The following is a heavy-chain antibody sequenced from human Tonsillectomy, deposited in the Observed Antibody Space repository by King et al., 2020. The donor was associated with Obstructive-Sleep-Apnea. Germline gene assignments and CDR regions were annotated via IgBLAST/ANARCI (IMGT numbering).Heavy chain of an antibody. D-gene: IGHD4-17*01. Sequence: QLVQSGAEVKKPGASVKVSCKASGYTFTGYYIHWVRQAPGQGLEWMGWINPNSGGTNYAQKFQGRVTMTRDTSISTAYMELSRLISDDTAVYYCATVAVFTATYYFDYWGQGTLVTVSS. V-gene: IGHV1-2*02. CDR2: INPNSGGT. CDR3: ATVAVFTATYYFDY. J-gene: IGHJ4*02. CDR1: GYTFTGYY.